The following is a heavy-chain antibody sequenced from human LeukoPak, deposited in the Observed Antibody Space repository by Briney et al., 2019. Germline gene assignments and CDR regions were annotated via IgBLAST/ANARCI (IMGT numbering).Heavy chain of an antibody. D-gene: IGHD3-10*01. CDR2: IYTSGST. CDR3: ARWRSRARGEHYFDY. V-gene: IGHV4-4*07. Sequence: PSETLSLTCTVSGGSISSYYWSWIRQPAGKGLEWIGRIYTSGSTNYNPSLKSRVTMSVDTSKNQFSLKLSSVTAADTAVYYCARWRSRARGEHYFDYWGQGTLVTVSS. CDR1: GGSISSYY. J-gene: IGHJ4*02.